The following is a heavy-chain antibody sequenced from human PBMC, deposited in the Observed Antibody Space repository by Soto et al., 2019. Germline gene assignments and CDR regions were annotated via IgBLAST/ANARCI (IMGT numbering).Heavy chain of an antibody. Sequence: AXATLSLTCAVSGHSISSGFYYWGWVRQPPGKGLGWIGSIYHTESTYYNPSLRSRVTMSVDTSKNQLSLKLSSMTAADTAVYYCARQTGYISDWYYFDLWGQGTLVTVSS. V-gene: IGHV4-38-2*01. J-gene: IGHJ4*02. CDR3: ARQTGYISDWYYFDL. D-gene: IGHD3-9*01. CDR1: GHSISSGFYY. CDR2: IYHTEST.